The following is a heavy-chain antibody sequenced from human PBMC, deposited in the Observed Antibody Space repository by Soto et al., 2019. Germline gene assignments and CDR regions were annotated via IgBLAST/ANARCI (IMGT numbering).Heavy chain of an antibody. CDR1: GGSISSGGYY. Sequence: SETLSLTCTVSGGSISSGGYYWSWIRQHPGKGLEWIGYIYYSGSTYYNPSLKSRVTISVDTSKNQFSLKLSSVTAADTAVYYCARVRIRQWLGIDYWGQGTLVTVSS. J-gene: IGHJ4*02. CDR2: IYYSGST. D-gene: IGHD6-19*01. CDR3: ARVRIRQWLGIDY. V-gene: IGHV4-31*03.